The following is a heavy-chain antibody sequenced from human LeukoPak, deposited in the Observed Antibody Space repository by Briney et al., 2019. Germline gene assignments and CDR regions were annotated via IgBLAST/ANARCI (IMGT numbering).Heavy chain of an antibody. Sequence: SETLSLTCTVSGGSISSGSYYWSWIRQPAGKGLEWIGRIYTSGSTNYNPSLKSRVTISVETSKNQFSLKLSSVTAADTAVYYCASITMVRRVSSYYYYMDVWGKGTTVTVSS. CDR1: GGSISSGSYY. CDR2: IYTSGST. V-gene: IGHV4-61*02. CDR3: ASITMVRRVSSYYYYMDV. J-gene: IGHJ6*03. D-gene: IGHD3-10*01.